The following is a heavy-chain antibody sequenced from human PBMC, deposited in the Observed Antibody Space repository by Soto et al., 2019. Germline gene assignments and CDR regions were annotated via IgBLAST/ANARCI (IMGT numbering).Heavy chain of an antibody. CDR1: GFTFSNYG. CDR3: AKDRGPRVRGFDY. V-gene: IGHV3-30*18. J-gene: IGHJ4*02. CDR2: ISYDEKDK. Sequence: QVQLVQSGGGVVQPGRSLRLSCEASGFTFSNYGMHWVRQAPGKGLEWVSVISYDEKDKFYVDSVKGRFTISRDSSRNLRQQHMNSLRTEDTGVYYRAKDRGPRVRGFDYCVEGTLVTVSS. D-gene: IGHD3-10*01.